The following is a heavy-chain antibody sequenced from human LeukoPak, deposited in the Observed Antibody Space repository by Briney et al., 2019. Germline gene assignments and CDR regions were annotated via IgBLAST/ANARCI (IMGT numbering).Heavy chain of an antibody. CDR3: AREYPVLLAFDI. Sequence: SSVNLSCKASGGTFSSYAISWVRHAPGQGLEWMGGIILIFGTANYAQKFQGRVTITADESTSTAYMELSSLRSEDTAVYYCAREYPVLLAFDIWGQGTMVTVSS. CDR1: GGTFSSYA. V-gene: IGHV1-69*13. D-gene: IGHD2-8*02. CDR2: IILIFGTA. J-gene: IGHJ3*02.